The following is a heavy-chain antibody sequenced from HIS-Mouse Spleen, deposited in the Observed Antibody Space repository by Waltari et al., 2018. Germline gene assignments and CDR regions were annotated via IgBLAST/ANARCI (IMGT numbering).Heavy chain of an antibody. J-gene: IGHJ2*01. D-gene: IGHD6-13*01. Sequence: QLQLQESGPGLVKPSETLSLTCTVSGGSISSSSYYWGWIRQPPEKGLEWIGSIYYSGSTYYNPSIKSGVTISVDTSKNQFSLKLGAVTAAATAVYYCAREIPYSSSWYDWYFDLWGRGTLVTVSS. CDR2: IYYSGST. V-gene: IGHV4-39*07. CDR3: AREIPYSSSWYDWYFDL. CDR1: GGSISSSSYY.